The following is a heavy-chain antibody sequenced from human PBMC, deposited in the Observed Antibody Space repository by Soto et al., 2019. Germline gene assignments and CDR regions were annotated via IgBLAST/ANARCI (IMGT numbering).Heavy chain of an antibody. D-gene: IGHD3-3*01. CDR3: ARVAIFGVVAAYGMDV. Sequence: QVQLVESGGGVVQPGRSLRLSCAASGFTFSSYAMHWVRQAPGKGLESVAVISSDGNNKYYADSVKGRFTISRDNSKNTLYLQMNSLRAEDTAVYYCARVAIFGVVAAYGMDVWGPGTMVTVSS. CDR1: GFTFSSYA. J-gene: IGHJ6*02. CDR2: ISSDGNNK. V-gene: IGHV3-30-3*01.